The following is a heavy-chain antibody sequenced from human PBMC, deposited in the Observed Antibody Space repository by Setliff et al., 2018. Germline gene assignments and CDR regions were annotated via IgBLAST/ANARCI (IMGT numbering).Heavy chain of an antibody. CDR2: ISSSSSYI. CDR3: ARDLSGSYRVHAFDI. Sequence: RLSCAASGFTFSSYSMNWVRQAPGKGLEWVSSISSSSSYIYYADSVKGRFTISRDNAKNSLYLQMNSLRAEDTAVYYCARDLSGSYRVHAFDIWGQGTMVTVSS. D-gene: IGHD1-26*01. V-gene: IGHV3-21*01. CDR1: GFTFSSYS. J-gene: IGHJ3*02.